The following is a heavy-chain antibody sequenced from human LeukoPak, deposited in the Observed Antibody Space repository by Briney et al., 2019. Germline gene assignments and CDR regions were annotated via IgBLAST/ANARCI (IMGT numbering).Heavy chain of an antibody. J-gene: IGHJ5*02. CDR2: IDPSGGST. Sequence: ASVKVSCKASGYRFPSYYIHWVRQAPGQGPEWMGVIDPSGGSTNYAQKFQGRLTMTRDTSTSTAYMELSGLRSEDTAVYYCARDRQLLWFGELLIWFDPWGQGTLVTVSS. D-gene: IGHD3-10*01. CDR1: GYRFPSYY. CDR3: ARDRQLLWFGELLIWFDP. V-gene: IGHV1-46*01.